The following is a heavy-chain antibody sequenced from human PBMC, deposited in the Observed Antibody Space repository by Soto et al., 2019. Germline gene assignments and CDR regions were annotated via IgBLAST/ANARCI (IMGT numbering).Heavy chain of an antibody. CDR3: ARTRAVWFDP. CDR1: GGSISSSSYY. CDR2: IYYSGST. V-gene: IGHV4-39*01. Sequence: QLQLQESGPGLVKPSETLSLTCTVSGGSISSSSYYWGWIRQPPGKGLEWIGRIYYSGSTYYNPSLKSRVTISVDTSKNQFSLKLSSVTAADTAVYYCARTRAVWFDPWGKGTLVPVSS. D-gene: IGHD6-19*01. J-gene: IGHJ5*02.